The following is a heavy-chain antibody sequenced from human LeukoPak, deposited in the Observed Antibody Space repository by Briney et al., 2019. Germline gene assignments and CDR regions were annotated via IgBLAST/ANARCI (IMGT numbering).Heavy chain of an antibody. D-gene: IGHD3-10*01. J-gene: IGHJ5*02. Sequence: SETLSLTCTVSGDSISNYYWSWIRQPPGKGREWIGYIFYSGSTNYNPYLKGRVAISVDTSKNQFSLKLSSVTAADTAVYYCARSPLSGGSGTYWWFDPWGQGTLVTVSS. CDR3: ARSPLSGGSGTYWWFDP. CDR1: GDSISNYY. CDR2: IFYSGST. V-gene: IGHV4-59*01.